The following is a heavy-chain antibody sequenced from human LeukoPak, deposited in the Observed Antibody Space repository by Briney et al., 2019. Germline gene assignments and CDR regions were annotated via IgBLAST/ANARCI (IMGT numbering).Heavy chain of an antibody. J-gene: IGHJ6*03. CDR2: ISYDGSNK. CDR3: ARASPILFGLNYYYYYMDV. V-gene: IGHV3-30*03. CDR1: GFTFSSYG. Sequence: GGSLRLSCAASGFTFSSYGMHWVRQAPGKGLEWVAVISYDGSNKYYADSVKGRFTISRDNSKNTLYLQMNSLRSEDTAVYYCARASPILFGLNYYYYYMDVWGKGTTVTVSS. D-gene: IGHD3-3*01.